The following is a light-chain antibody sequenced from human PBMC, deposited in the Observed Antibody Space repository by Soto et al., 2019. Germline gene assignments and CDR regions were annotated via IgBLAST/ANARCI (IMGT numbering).Light chain of an antibody. CDR1: QSISNW. Sequence: EIQMTQSPSTLSASVRDRVTITCRASQSISNWLAWYQQKPGKAPKVLIYKASSLESGVPSRFSGSGSGTEFPLTISSLQPEDFATYYCQQYNTCPPTFGQGTRLEIK. CDR2: KAS. V-gene: IGKV1-5*03. CDR3: QQYNTCPPT. J-gene: IGKJ2*01.